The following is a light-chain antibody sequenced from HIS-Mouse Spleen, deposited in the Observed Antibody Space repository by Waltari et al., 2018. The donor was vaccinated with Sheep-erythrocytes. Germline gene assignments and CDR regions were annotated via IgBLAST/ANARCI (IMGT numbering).Light chain of an antibody. V-gene: IGKV3-20*01. CDR3: QQYGSSPPYT. J-gene: IGKJ2*01. CDR2: GPS. CDR1: QSVSSSY. Sequence: EIVLTQSPGTLSLSPGERATLSCRASQSVSSSYLAWYQQTPGQAPRLLIYGPSSRATGIPDRFSGSGSGTDFTLTISRLEPEDFAVYYCQQYGSSPPYTFGQGTKLEIK.